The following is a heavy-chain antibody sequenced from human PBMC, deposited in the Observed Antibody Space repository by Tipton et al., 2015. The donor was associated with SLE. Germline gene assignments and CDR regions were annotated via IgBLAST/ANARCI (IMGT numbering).Heavy chain of an antibody. D-gene: IGHD1-26*01. V-gene: IGHV3-11*01. J-gene: IGHJ4*02. CDR2: INDFGIVT. CDR1: GFTLSDYY. Sequence: SLRLSCAASGFTLSDYYMTWIRQAPGKGLEWVSYINDFGIVTYYADSVEGRFTVSRDNAKNSVYLQMNSLRSEDTAVYYCAKDSGTYYFDFWGQGVLVNVSS. CDR3: AKDSGTYYFDF.